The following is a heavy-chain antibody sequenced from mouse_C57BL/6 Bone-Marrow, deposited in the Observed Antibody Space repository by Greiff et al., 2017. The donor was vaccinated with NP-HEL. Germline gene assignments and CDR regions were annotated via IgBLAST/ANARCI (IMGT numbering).Heavy chain of an antibody. D-gene: IGHD2-4*01. CDR2: INYDGSST. CDR1: GFTFSDYY. J-gene: IGHJ4*01. CDR3: AREVELRRSTYAMDY. Sequence: EVHLVESEGGLVQPGSSMKLSCTASGFTFSDYYMAWVRQVPEKGLEWVANINYDGSSTYYLHSLKSRFTFSRDNAKNILYLQMSSLKSEDTGTYYCAREVELRRSTYAMDYWGQGTSVTVSS. V-gene: IGHV5-16*01.